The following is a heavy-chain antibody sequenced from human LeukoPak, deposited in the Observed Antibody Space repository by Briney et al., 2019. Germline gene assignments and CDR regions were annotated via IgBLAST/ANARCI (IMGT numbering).Heavy chain of an antibody. CDR3: ARGANYDFWSGYNWFDP. CDR1: GGSISSSSYY. CDR2: IYYSGST. J-gene: IGHJ5*02. V-gene: IGHV4-39*07. Sequence: SSETLSLTCTVSGGSISSSSYYWGWIRQPPGKGLEWIGSIYYSGSTYYNPSLKSRVTISVDTSKNQFSLKLSSVTAADTAVYYCARGANYDFWSGYNWFDPWGQGTLVTVSS. D-gene: IGHD3-3*01.